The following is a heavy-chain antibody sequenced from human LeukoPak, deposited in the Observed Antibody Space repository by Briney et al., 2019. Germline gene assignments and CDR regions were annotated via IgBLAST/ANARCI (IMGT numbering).Heavy chain of an antibody. CDR3: ARHAWELAPLDR. J-gene: IGHJ4*02. V-gene: IGHV4-39*01. Sequence: SGTLSLTCTVSGGTISSSSYYWGWLRQPPGMGLEWIGSIYYSGSTYYNPSLKSRVTISVDTSKNQFSLKLSSVTAADTAVFYCARHAWELAPLDRWGQGTPVTVSS. CDR1: GGTISSSSYY. CDR2: IYYSGST. D-gene: IGHD1-26*01.